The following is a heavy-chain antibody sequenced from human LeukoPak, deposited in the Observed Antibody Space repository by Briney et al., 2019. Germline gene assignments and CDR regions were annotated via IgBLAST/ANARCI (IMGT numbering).Heavy chain of an antibody. V-gene: IGHV4-38-2*02. CDR2: IYRSGST. Sequence: PSETLSLTCTVSGYSIRSGYHWGWIRQPPGKGLEYIGCIYRSGSTYYNPSLKSRVTISVDTSKNQFSLKLGSVPAADTAVYYCARVNWVIDYWGQGTLVTVSS. CDR3: ARVNWVIDY. D-gene: IGHD7-27*01. CDR1: GYSIRSGYH. J-gene: IGHJ4*02.